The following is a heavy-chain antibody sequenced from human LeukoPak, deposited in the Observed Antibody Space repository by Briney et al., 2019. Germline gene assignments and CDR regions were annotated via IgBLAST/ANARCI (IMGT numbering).Heavy chain of an antibody. CDR2: IIPIFGIA. CDR3: ARGYVSGPEVG. J-gene: IGHJ4*02. V-gene: IGHV1-69*04. Sequence: ASVKVSCKASGGTFSSYAISWVRQAPGQGLEWIGRIIPIFGIANYAQKFQGRVTITADKSTSTAYMEVSSLRSEDTAVYYCARGYVSGPEVGWGQGTLVTVSS. CDR1: GGTFSSYA. D-gene: IGHD2-15*01.